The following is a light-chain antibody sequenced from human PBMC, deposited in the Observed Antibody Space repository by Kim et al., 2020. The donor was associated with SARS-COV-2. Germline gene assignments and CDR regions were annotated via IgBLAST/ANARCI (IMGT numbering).Light chain of an antibody. J-gene: IGKJ2*01. V-gene: IGKV3-20*01. CDR3: QQYGSSPLMYT. CDR1: QSVSGSY. CDR2: GAS. Sequence: EIVLTQSPGTLSLSPGERATLSCRASQSVSGSYLAWYQQKPGQAPRLLIYGASSRATGIPDRFSASGSGTDFTLTISRLEPEDFAVYYCQQYGSSPLMYTFGQGTKLEI.